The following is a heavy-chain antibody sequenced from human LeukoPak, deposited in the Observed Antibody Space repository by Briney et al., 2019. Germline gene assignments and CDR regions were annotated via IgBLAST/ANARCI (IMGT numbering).Heavy chain of an antibody. CDR1: GFTFSSHW. D-gene: IGHD2-15*01. V-gene: IGHV3-74*01. J-gene: IGHJ3*02. CDR3: ASRLLHAFDI. CDR2: IKTDGSST. Sequence: GGSLRLSCAASGFTFSSHWMHWVRQAPGKGLVWVSRIKTDGSSTSYADSVKGRFTISRDNAKNTLYLQMNSLRAEDTAVYYCASRLLHAFDIWGQGTMVTVSS.